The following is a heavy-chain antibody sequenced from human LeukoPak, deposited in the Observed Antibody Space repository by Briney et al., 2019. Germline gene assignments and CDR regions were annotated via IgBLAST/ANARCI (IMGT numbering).Heavy chain of an antibody. Sequence: PGGSLRLSCAASGFTFSSYSMNWVRQAPGKGLEWVSSISSSSSYIYYADSVKGRFTISRDNAKNSLYLQMNSLRAEDTAVYYCARDPSITMILGAFDIWGQGTMVTVSS. J-gene: IGHJ3*02. CDR3: ARDPSITMILGAFDI. D-gene: IGHD3-22*01. V-gene: IGHV3-21*01. CDR1: GFTFSSYS. CDR2: ISSSSSYI.